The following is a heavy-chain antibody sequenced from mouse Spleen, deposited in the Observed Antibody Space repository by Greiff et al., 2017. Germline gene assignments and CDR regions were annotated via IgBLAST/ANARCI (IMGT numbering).Heavy chain of an antibody. Sequence: QVQLQQSGAELVKPGASVKMSCKASGYTFTSYWITWVKQRPGQGLEWIGDINPNNGGTIYNQKFKGKATLTVDKSSSTAYMELRSLTSEDTAVYYCARGGLRLRFAYWGQGTLVTVSA. CDR1: GYTFTSYW. CDR2: INPNNGGT. V-gene: IGHV1-55*01. CDR3: ARGGLRLRFAY. D-gene: IGHD1-2*01. J-gene: IGHJ3*01.